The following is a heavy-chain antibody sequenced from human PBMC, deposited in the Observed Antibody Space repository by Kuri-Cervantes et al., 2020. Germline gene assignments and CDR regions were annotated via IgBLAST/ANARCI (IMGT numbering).Heavy chain of an antibody. CDR3: ARVPTYYYDSSSYYHFDY. V-gene: IGHV3-11*04. J-gene: IGHJ4*02. Sequence: GGSLRLSCAAPGFTFSDYYMSWIRQAPGKGLEWVSYISSSGSTIYYADSVKGRSTISRDNAKNSLYLHMNSLRAEDTAVYYCARVPTYYYDSSSYYHFDYWGQGTLVTVSS. CDR2: ISSSGSTI. CDR1: GFTFSDYY. D-gene: IGHD3-22*01.